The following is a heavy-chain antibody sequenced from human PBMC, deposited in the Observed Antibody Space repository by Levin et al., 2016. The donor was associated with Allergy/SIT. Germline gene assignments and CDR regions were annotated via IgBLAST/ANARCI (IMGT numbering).Heavy chain of an antibody. Sequence: WVRQAPGQGLEWMGGIIPIFGTANYAQKFQGRVTITADESTSTAYMELSSLRSEDTAVYYCAREFYSSSWYGGYYFDYWGQGTLVTVSS. D-gene: IGHD6-13*01. CDR2: IIPIFGTA. V-gene: IGHV1-69*01. J-gene: IGHJ4*02. CDR3: AREFYSSSWYGGYYFDY.